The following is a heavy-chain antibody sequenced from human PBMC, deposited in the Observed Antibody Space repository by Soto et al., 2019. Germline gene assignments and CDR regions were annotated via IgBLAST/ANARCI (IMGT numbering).Heavy chain of an antibody. Sequence: PGGSLRLSCAASGFTFNNYGMHWVRQAPGKGLEWVAVIWYDGSYKYNADSVKGRFTISRDTSKNTLYLQMNSLRGEDTAVYHCARGNWNYGYFDYWGQGTLVTVS. CDR3: ARGNWNYGYFDY. CDR2: IWYDGSYK. V-gene: IGHV3-33*01. CDR1: GFTFNNYG. D-gene: IGHD1-7*01. J-gene: IGHJ4*02.